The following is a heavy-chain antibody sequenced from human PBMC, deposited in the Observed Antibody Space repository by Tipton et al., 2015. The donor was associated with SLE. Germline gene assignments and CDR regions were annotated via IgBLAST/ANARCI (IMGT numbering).Heavy chain of an antibody. D-gene: IGHD1-1*01. J-gene: IGHJ3*02. CDR2: VYSSGST. CDR1: GGSISTNY. CDR3: ARRSVQEAFDI. V-gene: IGHV4-4*07. Sequence: TLSLTCTVSGGSISTNYWSWIRQPAGKGLEWIGRVYSSGSTDYNPSLESRVTISVDTPKNQFSLKLNSVTAADTAVYFCARRSVQEAFDIWGQGTMVTVSS.